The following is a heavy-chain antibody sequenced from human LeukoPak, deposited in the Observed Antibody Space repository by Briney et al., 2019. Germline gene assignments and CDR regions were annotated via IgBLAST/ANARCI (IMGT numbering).Heavy chain of an antibody. J-gene: IGHJ5*01. V-gene: IGHV1-2*02. CDR3: ARASGSYWWFDS. CDR2: VNPNSGDT. CDR1: GYTFTNNF. Sequence: ASVKVSCKASGYTFTNNFMHWVRQAPGQGLEWMGCVNPNSGDTNYAQKFQGSVTMTRDTSISTVYMELSRLRSDDTAVYYCARASGSYWWFDSWGQGTLVTVSS. D-gene: IGHD1-26*01.